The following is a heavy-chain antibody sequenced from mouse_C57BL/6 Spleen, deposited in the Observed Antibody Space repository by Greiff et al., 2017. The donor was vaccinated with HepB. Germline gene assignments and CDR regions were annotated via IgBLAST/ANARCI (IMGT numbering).Heavy chain of an antibody. J-gene: IGHJ1*03. CDR3: TRTYGSSPYWYFDV. Sequence: QVQLQQSGAELVRPGASVTLSCKASGYTFTDYEMHWVKQTPVHGLEWIGAIDPETGGTAYNQKFKGKAILTADKSSSTAYMELRSLTSEDSAVYYCTRTYGSSPYWYFDVWGTGTTVTVSS. V-gene: IGHV1-15*01. D-gene: IGHD1-1*01. CDR2: IDPETGGT. CDR1: GYTFTDYE.